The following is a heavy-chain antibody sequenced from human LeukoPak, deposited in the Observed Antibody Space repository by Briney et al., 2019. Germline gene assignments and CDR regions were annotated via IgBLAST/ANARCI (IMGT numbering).Heavy chain of an antibody. Sequence: SETLSLTCTVSGGSISSYYWSWIRQPAGKGLEWIGRMDISGTTNYNPSLKSRVTISVDTSKNQFSLRLNSVTAADTAVYYCARGRSGSYYFDYWGQGTLVTVSS. CDR1: GGSISSYY. J-gene: IGHJ4*02. D-gene: IGHD1-26*01. CDR3: ARGRSGSYYFDY. CDR2: MDISGTT. V-gene: IGHV4-4*07.